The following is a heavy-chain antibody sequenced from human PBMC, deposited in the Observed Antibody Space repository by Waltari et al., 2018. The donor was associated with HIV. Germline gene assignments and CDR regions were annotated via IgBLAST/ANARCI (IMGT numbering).Heavy chain of an antibody. D-gene: IGHD4-17*01. CDR1: GFTFSSFS. CDR3: ARALTNFGGF. Sequence: EVQLVESGGGLVKPGGSLRPSCAGSGFTFSSFSMNWVRQAPGKGLEWVASISSGSSFIDYADSVKGRFTISRDNANNSLYLQMKSLRVEDTALYYCARALTNFGGFWGQGTLVTVSS. CDR2: ISSGSSFI. V-gene: IGHV3-21*01. J-gene: IGHJ4*02.